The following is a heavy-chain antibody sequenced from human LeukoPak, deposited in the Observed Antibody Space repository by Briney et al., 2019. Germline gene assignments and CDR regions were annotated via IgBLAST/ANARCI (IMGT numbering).Heavy chain of an antibody. Sequence: GGSLRLSCAASGFTFSSYGMHWVRQAPGKGLEWVAVISYDGSNKYYADSVKDRFTISRDNSKNTLYLQMNSLRAEDTAVYYCAKVGSYGSLDYWGQGTLVTVSS. J-gene: IGHJ4*02. CDR3: AKVGSYGSLDY. CDR2: ISYDGSNK. D-gene: IGHD3-10*01. CDR1: GFTFSSYG. V-gene: IGHV3-30*18.